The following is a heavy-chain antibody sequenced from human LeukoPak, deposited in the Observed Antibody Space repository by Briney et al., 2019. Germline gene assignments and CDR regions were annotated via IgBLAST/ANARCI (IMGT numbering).Heavy chain of an antibody. V-gene: IGHV3-30*02. CDR3: ATDPWGIASSRLFDY. J-gene: IGHJ4*02. CDR2: IRYDGSNK. Sequence: PGGSLRLSCAASGFTFSSYGMHWVRQAPGKGLEWVAFIRYDGSNKYYADSVKGRFTISRDNAKNSLYLQMNSLRAEDTALYYCATDPWGIASSRLFDYWGQGTLVTVSS. CDR1: GFTFSSYG. D-gene: IGHD6-13*01.